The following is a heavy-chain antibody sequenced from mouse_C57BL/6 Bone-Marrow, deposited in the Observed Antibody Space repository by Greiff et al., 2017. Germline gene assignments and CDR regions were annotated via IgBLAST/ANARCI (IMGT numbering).Heavy chain of an antibody. Sequence: VQLQQSGAELVRPGASVKLSCTASGFNIKDDYMHWVKQRPEQGLEWIGWIDPENGDTEYASKFQGKATITADTSSNTAYLQLSSLTSEDTAVYYCTGLLYPRSFDYWGQGTTLTVSS. D-gene: IGHD2-1*01. J-gene: IGHJ2*01. CDR2: IDPENGDT. V-gene: IGHV14-4*01. CDR1: GFNIKDDY. CDR3: TGLLYPRSFDY.